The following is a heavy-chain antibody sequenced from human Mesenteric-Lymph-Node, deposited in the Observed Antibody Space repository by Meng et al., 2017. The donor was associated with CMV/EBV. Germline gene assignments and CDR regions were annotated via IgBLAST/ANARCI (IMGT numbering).Heavy chain of an antibody. V-gene: IGHV4-61*01. CDR3: ARSGADCSSASCYQDPYHYYAMDV. J-gene: IGHJ6*02. CDR2: IHYSGST. Sequence: ETLSLTCTVSGGSVSSGSYYWSWIRQPPGKGLEWIGYIHYSGSTSYNPSLKSRVTISVGTSKNQFSLKLTSVTAADTAVYYCARSGADCSSASCYQDPYHYYAMDVWGQGTTVTVSS. D-gene: IGHD2-2*01. CDR1: GGSVSSGSYY.